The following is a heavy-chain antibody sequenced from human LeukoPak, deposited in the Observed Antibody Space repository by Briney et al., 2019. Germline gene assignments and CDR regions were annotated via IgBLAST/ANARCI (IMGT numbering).Heavy chain of an antibody. CDR1: GGSISSYY. J-gene: IGHJ4*02. V-gene: IGHV4-59*12. CDR2: IYYSGST. D-gene: IGHD3-22*01. Sequence: SETLSLTCTVSGGSISSYYWSWIRQPPGKGLEWIGYIYYSGSTNYNPSLKSRVTISVDTSKNQFSLKLSSVTAADTAVYYCARSSGYYPIDYWGQGTLVTVSS. CDR3: ARSSGYYPIDY.